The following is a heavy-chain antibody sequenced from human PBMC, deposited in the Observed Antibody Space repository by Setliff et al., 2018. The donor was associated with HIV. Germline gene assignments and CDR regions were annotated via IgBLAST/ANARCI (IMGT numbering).Heavy chain of an antibody. Sequence: PWGSLRLSCAASGLTVRSFWMHWVRQAPGKGLVWVSTINSDGSTTTYADSVKGRFTISRDNAKNTLYLQMNSLRGEDTAVYYCHCFMAGWGKGTTVTVS. CDR2: INSDGSTT. J-gene: IGHJ6*03. CDR1: GLTVRSFW. CDR3: HCFMAG. V-gene: IGHV3-74*03.